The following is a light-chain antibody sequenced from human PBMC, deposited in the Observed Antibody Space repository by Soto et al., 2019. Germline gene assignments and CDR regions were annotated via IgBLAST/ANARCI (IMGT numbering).Light chain of an antibody. J-gene: IGKJ4*01. V-gene: IGKV1-39*01. CDR2: GVS. Sequence: DIQLTQTPSSLSASVGDEVTITCRASQGISHYLTWYQQKPGRAPTLLIYGVSTLQSGVPSRFSGGGSGTDFTLTIINLQLEDFATDYCHQTYDAHFTSGGGTKV. CDR1: QGISHY. CDR3: HQTYDAHFT.